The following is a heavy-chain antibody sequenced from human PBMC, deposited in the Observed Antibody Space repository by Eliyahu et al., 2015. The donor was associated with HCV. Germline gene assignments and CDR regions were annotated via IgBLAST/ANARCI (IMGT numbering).Heavy chain of an antibody. D-gene: IGHD6-13*01. CDR3: ARVAGYSSSISRFDY. CDR2: INHSGST. Sequence: QVQLQQWGAGLLKPSETLSLTCAVYGGSFRDYYWSWIRQPPGKGLEWIGEINHSGSTNYNPSLKSRVTESVDTSKNQVSLRLSSVTAADTAVYYCARVAGYSSSISRFDYWGQGTLVTVSS. CDR1: GGSFRDYY. J-gene: IGHJ4*02. V-gene: IGHV4-34*01.